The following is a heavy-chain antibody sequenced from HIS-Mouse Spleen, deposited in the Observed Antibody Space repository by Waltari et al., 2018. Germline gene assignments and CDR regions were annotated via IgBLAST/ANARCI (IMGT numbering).Heavy chain of an antibody. CDR3: ARILHANRTARPSWYFDL. CDR1: GFSLSNARMG. J-gene: IGHJ2*01. Sequence: GPVLVKPTETLTLTCTVSGFSLSNARMGVSWIRQPPGKALEWLAHIFSNDEKSYSTSLKSRLTISKETSKRQVVLTMTNMDTVDTATYYCARILHANRTARPSWYFDLWGRGTLVTVSS. D-gene: IGHD6-6*01. CDR2: IFSNDEK. V-gene: IGHV2-26*01.